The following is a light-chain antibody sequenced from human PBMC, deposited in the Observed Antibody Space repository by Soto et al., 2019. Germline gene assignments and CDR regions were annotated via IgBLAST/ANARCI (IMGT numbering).Light chain of an antibody. CDR3: QQYNFYTWT. V-gene: IGKV1-5*03. CDR2: RAS. J-gene: IGKJ1*01. CDR1: QDINIW. Sequence: DIQMTQSPSTLSASMGDRVTITCRASQDINIWLAWYQQKPGKAPKFLISRASILESGVPSRFSGSGSGTEFTLTISSLQPDDFATYYFQQYNFYTWTFGQGTKVEIK.